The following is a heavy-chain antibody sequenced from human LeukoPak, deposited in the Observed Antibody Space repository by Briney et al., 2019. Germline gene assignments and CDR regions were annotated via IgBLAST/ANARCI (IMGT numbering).Heavy chain of an antibody. D-gene: IGHD6-13*01. CDR1: GYTFTSYY. CDR3: ARAFVPQLAEYYFDY. J-gene: IGHJ4*02. V-gene: IGHV1-46*01. Sequence: ASVKVSCEASGYTFTSYYMHWVRQAPGQGLEWMGIINPSGGSTSYAQKFQGRVTMTRDTSTSTVYMELSSLRSEDTAVYYCARAFVPQLAEYYFDYWGQGTLVTASS. CDR2: INPSGGST.